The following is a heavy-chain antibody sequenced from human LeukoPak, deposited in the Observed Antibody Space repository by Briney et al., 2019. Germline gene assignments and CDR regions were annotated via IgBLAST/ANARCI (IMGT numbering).Heavy chain of an antibody. Sequence: TGGSLRLSCAASGFTVSSNYMSWVRQAPGKGLEWVSVNYSGGSVYYAASVKGRFTISRDNSKNTLYLQMNSLRAEDTAVYYCARGGSSGYDYEAFDHWGQGTLVTVSS. J-gene: IGHJ4*02. CDR3: ARGGSSGYDYEAFDH. CDR2: NYSGGSV. V-gene: IGHV3-53*01. CDR1: GFTVSSNY. D-gene: IGHD5-12*01.